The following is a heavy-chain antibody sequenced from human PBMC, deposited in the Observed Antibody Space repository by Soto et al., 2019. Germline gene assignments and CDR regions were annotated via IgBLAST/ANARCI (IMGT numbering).Heavy chain of an antibody. CDR2: IWYDGSNK. J-gene: IGHJ4*02. Sequence: QVQLVECGGGVVQPGRSLRLSCAASGFTFSSYGMHWVRQAPGKGLEWVAVIWYDGSNKYYADSVKGRFTISRDNSKNTMYLQMNSLRAEDTAVYYCARDPFYGDYPYYFDYWGQGTLVTVSS. D-gene: IGHD4-17*01. CDR1: GFTFSSYG. V-gene: IGHV3-33*01. CDR3: ARDPFYGDYPYYFDY.